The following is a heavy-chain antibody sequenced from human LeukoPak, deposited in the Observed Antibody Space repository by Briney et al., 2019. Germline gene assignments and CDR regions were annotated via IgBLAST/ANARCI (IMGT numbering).Heavy chain of an antibody. CDR3: AKDIDYGDYVVS. J-gene: IGHJ4*02. CDR2: ISSSSSTI. D-gene: IGHD4-17*01. Sequence: GGSLRLSCAASGFTFSSYRMNWVRQAPGKGLEWVSYISSSSSTIYYADSVKGRFTISRDNSKNTLYLQMNSLRAEDTAVYYCAKDIDYGDYVVSWGQGTLVTVSS. V-gene: IGHV3-48*01. CDR1: GFTFSSYR.